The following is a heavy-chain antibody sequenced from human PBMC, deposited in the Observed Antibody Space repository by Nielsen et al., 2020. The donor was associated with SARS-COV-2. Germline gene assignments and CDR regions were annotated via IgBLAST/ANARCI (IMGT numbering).Heavy chain of an antibody. CDR3: ATPRPGL. CDR2: ITGSGGDT. J-gene: IGHJ4*02. D-gene: IGHD6-6*01. Sequence: GESLKISCAASGFAVSNIYMTWVRQAPGKGLEWVSAITGSGGDTYYADSVKGRFTISRDNSRNTLYLQMNFLTAEDTAVYYCATPRPGLWGQGTLVTVSS. V-gene: IGHV3-23*01. CDR1: GFAVSNIY.